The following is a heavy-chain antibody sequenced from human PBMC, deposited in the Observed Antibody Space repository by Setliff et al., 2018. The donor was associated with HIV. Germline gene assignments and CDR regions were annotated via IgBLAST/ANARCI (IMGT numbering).Heavy chain of an antibody. CDR1: GGSITSGNYY. D-gene: IGHD3-3*01. J-gene: IGHJ6*03. CDR2: FYYSGST. CDR3: VRRVYDFWSGLVGYSYYMDV. Sequence: SETLSLTCRVYGGSITSGNYYWGWIRQPPGKGLEWIGTFYYSGSTYYNSSLKSRVTISVDTSTNRFSLRLNSVTAADTAVYYCVRRVYDFWSGLVGYSYYMDVWGKGTTVTVSS. V-gene: IGHV4-39*01.